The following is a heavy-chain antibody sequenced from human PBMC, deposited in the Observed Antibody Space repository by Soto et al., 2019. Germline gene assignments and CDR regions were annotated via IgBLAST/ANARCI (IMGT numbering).Heavy chain of an antibody. J-gene: IGHJ4*02. CDR3: ARGSGGSSSWYVWFDY. V-gene: IGHV4-34*01. D-gene: IGHD6-13*01. CDR2: INHSGST. CDR1: GGSFSGYY. Sequence: SETLSLTCAVYGGSFSGYYWSWIRQPPGKGLEWIGEINHSGSTNYNPSLKSRVTISVDTSKNQFSLKLSSVTAADTAVYYCARGSGGSSSWYVWFDYWGQGTLVTVSS.